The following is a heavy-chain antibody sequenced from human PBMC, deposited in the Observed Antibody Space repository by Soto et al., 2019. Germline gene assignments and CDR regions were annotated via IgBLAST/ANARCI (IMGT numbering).Heavy chain of an antibody. CDR3: ARRPFPSDYYDSSGYSH. CDR1: GGTFSSYA. J-gene: IGHJ4*02. V-gene: IGHV1-69*13. CDR2: IIPIFGTA. D-gene: IGHD3-22*01. Sequence: SVKVSCKASGGTFSSYAISWVRQAPGQGLEWMGGIIPIFGTANYAQKFQGRVTITADESTSTAYMELSSLRSEDTAVYYCARRPFPSDYYDSSGYSHWGQGTLVTVSS.